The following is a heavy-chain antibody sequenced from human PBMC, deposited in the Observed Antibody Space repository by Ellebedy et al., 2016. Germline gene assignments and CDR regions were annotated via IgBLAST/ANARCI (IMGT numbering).Heavy chain of an antibody. CDR2: IRNKANSYTT. J-gene: IGHJ4*02. CDR1: GFTFTDHY. Sequence: GESLKISXAASGFTFTDHYMDWVRQAPGKGLEWVARIRNKANSYTTEYAASVKGRFTISRDDSKNSLYLQMNSLKTEDTAVYHCSRGYSVGSPSFDYWGQGALVTVSS. V-gene: IGHV3-72*01. CDR3: SRGYSVGSPSFDY. D-gene: IGHD1-26*01.